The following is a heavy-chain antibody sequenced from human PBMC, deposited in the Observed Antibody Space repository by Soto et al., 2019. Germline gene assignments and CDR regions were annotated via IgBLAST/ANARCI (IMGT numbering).Heavy chain of an antibody. CDR3: VKGGKAHFSSTTGCRDTFEI. J-gene: IGHJ3*02. CDR2: ISWNSGDI. D-gene: IGHD2-2*01. Sequence: EVQLEESGGGLAQPGRSLRLSCATSGFTFDDYAMHWVRQAPGRGLEWVSGISWNSGDIGYGDSVKGRFTISRDNATNSLYLLMNSLRLEDSALYYCVKGGKAHFSSTTGCRDTFEIWAQGTMVTVPS. CDR1: GFTFDDYA. V-gene: IGHV3-9*01.